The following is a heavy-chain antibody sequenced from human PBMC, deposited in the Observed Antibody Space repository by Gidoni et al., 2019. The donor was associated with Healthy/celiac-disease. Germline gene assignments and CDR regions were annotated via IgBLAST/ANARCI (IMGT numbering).Heavy chain of an antibody. CDR1: GFTFSSYA. Sequence: EVQLVESGGGLVQPGGSLGLSCAASGFTFSSYAMHWVRQAPGKGLEYVSAISSNGGSTYYANSVKGRFTISRDNSKNTLYLQMGSLRAEDMAVYYCARMGVPAYYYGMDVWGQGTTVTVSS. CDR2: ISSNGGST. V-gene: IGHV3-64*01. CDR3: ARMGVPAYYYGMDV. D-gene: IGHD2-2*01. J-gene: IGHJ6*02.